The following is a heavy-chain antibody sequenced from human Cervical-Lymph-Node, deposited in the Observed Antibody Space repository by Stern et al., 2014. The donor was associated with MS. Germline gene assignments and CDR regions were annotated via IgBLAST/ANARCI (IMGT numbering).Heavy chain of an antibody. V-gene: IGHV2-5*02. D-gene: IGHD3-22*01. CDR2: IYWGDAE. CDR3: AHSYDRGLGDS. Sequence: QVNLRESGPTLVKPTQTLTLTCTLSGFSVNTSGVGVGWIRQPPGSDLEWLVLIYWGDAERYNSSLKNRLNVSKDTSTNQLLLLLTSIDPVDTATYYCAHSYDRGLGDSWSQGALVTVSS. J-gene: IGHJ4*02. CDR1: GFSVNTSGVG.